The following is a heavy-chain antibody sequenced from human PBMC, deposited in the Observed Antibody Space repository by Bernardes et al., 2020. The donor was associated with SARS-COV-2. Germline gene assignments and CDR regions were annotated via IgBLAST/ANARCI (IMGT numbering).Heavy chain of an antibody. Sequence: SGPTLVKPTQTLTLTCTFSGFSLSTSGVGVGWIRQPPGKALEWLALIYWDDDKRYSPSLKSRLTITKDTSKNQVVLTMTNMDPVDTATYYCAHSRSSITYYDFWSGYYKAYNWFDPWGQGTLVTVSS. V-gene: IGHV2-5*02. CDR1: GFSLSTSGVG. J-gene: IGHJ5*02. CDR3: AHSRSSITYYDFWSGYYKAYNWFDP. CDR2: IYWDDDK. D-gene: IGHD3-3*01.